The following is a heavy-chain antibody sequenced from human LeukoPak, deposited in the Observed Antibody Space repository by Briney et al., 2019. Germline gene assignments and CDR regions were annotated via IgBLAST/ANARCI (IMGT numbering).Heavy chain of an antibody. V-gene: IGHV4-38-2*01. D-gene: IGHD1-26*01. CDR2: IYHSGNS. J-gene: IGHJ2*01. CDR1: GYSISSGYY. CDR3: ERVPILGSGRYSNWYFDL. Sequence: SETLSLTCAVSGYSISSGYYWGWIRQPPGKGLEWIGSIYHSGNSYYNPSLKSRVTISVDTSKNQFSLKLSSVTAADTAVYYCERVPILGSGRYSNWYFDLWGRGTLVTVSS.